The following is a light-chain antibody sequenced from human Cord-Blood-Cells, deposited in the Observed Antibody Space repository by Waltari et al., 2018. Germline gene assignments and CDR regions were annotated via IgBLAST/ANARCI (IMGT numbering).Light chain of an antibody. CDR1: SRDVGGNTY. CDR3: CSYAGSYTYV. Sequence: QSALTQRRSVSGSHGQSLAISCPGTSRDVGGNTYVSCYQQHLGKAPKLMISDVSKRPSGVPDRFSGSKSGNTASLTISGLQAEDEADYYCCSYAGSYTYVFGTGTKVTVL. CDR2: DVS. J-gene: IGLJ1*01. V-gene: IGLV2-11*01.